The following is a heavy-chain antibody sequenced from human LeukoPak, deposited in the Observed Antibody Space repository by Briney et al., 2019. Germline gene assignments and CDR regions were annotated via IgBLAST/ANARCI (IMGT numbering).Heavy chain of an antibody. CDR2: IYPGDSNS. V-gene: IGHV5-51*01. Sequence: GESLKISCKGSGYSFTNHFIAWVRQMPGKGLEWMGIIYPGDSNSAYSPSFQGQVTFSVDKSIDTAYLQWSSLKPSDTAMYYCAGQVRVFKRVSYRLDPGGQETLVPVSS. CDR3: AGQVRVFKRVSYRLDP. J-gene: IGHJ5*02. D-gene: IGHD3-16*02. CDR1: GYSFTNHF.